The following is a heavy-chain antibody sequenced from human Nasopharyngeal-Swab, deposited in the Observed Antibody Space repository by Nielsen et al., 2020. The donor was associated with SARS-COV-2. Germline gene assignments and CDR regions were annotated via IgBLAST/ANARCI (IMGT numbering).Heavy chain of an antibody. CDR1: GGSISSGDYY. V-gene: IGHV4-30-4*01. Sequence: SETLSLTCTVSGGSISSGDYYWSWIRQPPGKGLEWIGYIYYSGSTYYNPSLKSRVIISVDTSKNQFSLKLSSVTAADTAVYYCARGRRREIVVVVAATTTFDIWGQGTMVTVSS. CDR2: IYYSGST. J-gene: IGHJ3*02. CDR3: ARGRRREIVVVVAATTTFDI. D-gene: IGHD2-15*01.